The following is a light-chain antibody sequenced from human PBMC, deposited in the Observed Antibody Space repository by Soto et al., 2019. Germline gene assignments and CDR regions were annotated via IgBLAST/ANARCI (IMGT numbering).Light chain of an antibody. CDR3: QYYGASPPFT. CDR2: DAS. Sequence: EIVLTQSPATLSLSPGERATLSCRASQSVNIYLAWYQQKPGQAPRLLIYDASNRATGIPARFSGSGSGTDFTLTISSLEPEDIAVYYCQYYGASPPFTFGPGTKVDIK. V-gene: IGKV3-11*01. J-gene: IGKJ3*01. CDR1: QSVNIY.